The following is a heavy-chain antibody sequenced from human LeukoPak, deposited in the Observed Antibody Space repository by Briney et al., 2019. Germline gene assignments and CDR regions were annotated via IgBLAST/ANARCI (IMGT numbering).Heavy chain of an antibody. J-gene: IGHJ4*02. CDR3: ARESDSSGY. CDR2: INYSGST. Sequence: SETLSLTCAVYGESFSGYYWSWIRQPPGKGLEWIGEINYSGSTNYNPSLKSRVTISVDTSKNQFSLKLSSVTAADTAVYYCARESDSSGYWGQGTLVTVSS. V-gene: IGHV4-34*01. D-gene: IGHD3-22*01. CDR1: GESFSGYY.